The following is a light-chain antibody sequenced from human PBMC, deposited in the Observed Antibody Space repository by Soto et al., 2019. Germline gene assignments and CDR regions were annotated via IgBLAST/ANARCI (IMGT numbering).Light chain of an antibody. Sequence: EIVFTQSPATVSLSPGERATLSCRASQSVSSYLAWYQQKPGQAPRLLIYDASNRATGIPARFSGSGSGTDFTLTISSLEPEDFAVYYCQQRSNWPPWTFGQGTKVDIK. CDR1: QSVSSY. V-gene: IGKV3-11*01. J-gene: IGKJ1*01. CDR2: DAS. CDR3: QQRSNWPPWT.